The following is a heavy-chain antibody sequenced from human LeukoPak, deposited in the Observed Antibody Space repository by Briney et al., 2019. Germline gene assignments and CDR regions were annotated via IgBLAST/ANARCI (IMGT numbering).Heavy chain of an antibody. Sequence: SETLSLTCTVSGGSISSGDYYWSWSRQPPGKGREWIWYIYYSGSTYYNPSLTSRVTISVDTSKNQYSLKLSSVTAADTAVYYCDRLRYYDSSGYTFANWGHGTLVTVSS. CDR2: IYYSGST. CDR1: GGSISSGDYY. V-gene: IGHV4-30-4*01. CDR3: DRLRYYDSSGYTFAN. D-gene: IGHD3-22*01. J-gene: IGHJ4*01.